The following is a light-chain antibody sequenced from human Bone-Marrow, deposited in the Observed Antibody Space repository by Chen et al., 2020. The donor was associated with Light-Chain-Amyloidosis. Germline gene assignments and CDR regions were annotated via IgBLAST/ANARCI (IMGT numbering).Light chain of an antibody. V-gene: IGLV6-57*01. CDR2: EDD. J-gene: IGLJ3*02. Sequence: NFMLTQPHSVSESPWKTVIISCTRSSGSIATNYVQWYQQRPGSSPTTVSYEDDQRPSGVPDRFSGSIDTSSNSASLALSRLKTEDEADYYCQSYQGSSQGVFGGGTKLTV. CDR1: SGSIATNY. CDR3: QSYQGSSQGV.